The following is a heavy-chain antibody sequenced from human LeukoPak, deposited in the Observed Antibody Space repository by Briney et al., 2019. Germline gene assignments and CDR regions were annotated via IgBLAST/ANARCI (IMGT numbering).Heavy chain of an antibody. Sequence: GESLKISCKGSGYSFTSYWIGWVRQMPGKDLEWMGIIYPGDSDTRYSPSFQGQVTISADKSISTAYLQWSSLKASDTAMYYCARGGYSYGFYYYGMDVWGQGTTVTVSS. D-gene: IGHD5-18*01. V-gene: IGHV5-51*01. CDR1: GYSFTSYW. CDR2: IYPGDSDT. J-gene: IGHJ6*02. CDR3: ARGGYSYGFYYYGMDV.